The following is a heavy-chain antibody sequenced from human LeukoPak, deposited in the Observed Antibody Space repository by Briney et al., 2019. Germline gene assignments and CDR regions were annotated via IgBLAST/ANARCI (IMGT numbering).Heavy chain of an antibody. Sequence: ASVKVSCKASGGTFSSYAISWVRQAPGQGLEWMGGIIPIFGTANYAQKFQGRVTITTDESTSTAYMELSSLRSEDTAVYYCARDATNIAAAEVWFDPWGQGTLVTVSS. V-gene: IGHV1-69*05. D-gene: IGHD6-13*01. CDR3: ARDATNIAAAEVWFDP. CDR2: IIPIFGTA. CDR1: GGTFSSYA. J-gene: IGHJ5*02.